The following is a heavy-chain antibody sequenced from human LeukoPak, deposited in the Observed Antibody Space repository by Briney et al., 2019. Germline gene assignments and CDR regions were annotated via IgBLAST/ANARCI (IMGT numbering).Heavy chain of an antibody. J-gene: IGHJ2*01. CDR2: INHSGST. CDR3: ARQGVTPNGLWYFDL. V-gene: IGHV4-34*01. Sequence: PSETLSLTCAVYGGSFSGYYWSWIRQPPGKGLEWIGEINHSGSTNYNPSLKSRVTISVDTSKNQFSLKLSSVTAADTAVYFCARQGVTPNGLWYFDLWGRGALVTVSS. CDR1: GGSFSGYY. D-gene: IGHD2-8*01.